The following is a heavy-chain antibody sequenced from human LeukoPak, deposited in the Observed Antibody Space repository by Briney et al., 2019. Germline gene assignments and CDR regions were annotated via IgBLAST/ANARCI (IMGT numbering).Heavy chain of an antibody. CDR1: GFTFRSYW. V-gene: IGHV3-7*05. J-gene: IGHJ5*02. CDR2: IEEEGSQI. D-gene: IGHD2/OR15-2a*01. CDR3: ARVREYGWFDP. Sequence: GGSLRLSCAASGFTFRSYWMGWVRQAPEKGPEWVANIEEEGSQILYVASVKGRFTISRDNAKNSLYLQMNSLRAEDTAVYYCARVREYGWFDPWGQGTLATVSS.